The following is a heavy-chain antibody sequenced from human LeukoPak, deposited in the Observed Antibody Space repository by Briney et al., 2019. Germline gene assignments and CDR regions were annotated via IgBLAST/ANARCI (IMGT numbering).Heavy chain of an antibody. V-gene: IGHV3-21*01. J-gene: IGHJ6*03. CDR2: ISSSSNYI. CDR1: GFTFSSDS. CDR3: ARTTIATTGSFFYYFLDV. Sequence: GGSLRLSCAASGFTFSSDSMNWARQAPGKGLEWVSSISSSSNYIYYADSVKGRFTISRDNAKNSLYLQMSSLRAEDTALYYCARTTIATTGSFFYYFLDVWGKGTTVTVSS. D-gene: IGHD6-13*01.